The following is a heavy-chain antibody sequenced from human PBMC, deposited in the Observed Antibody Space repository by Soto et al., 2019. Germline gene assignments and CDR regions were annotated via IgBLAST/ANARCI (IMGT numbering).Heavy chain of an antibody. V-gene: IGHV3-74*01. D-gene: IGHD1-1*01. CDR3: ARGAKNVYAMDV. J-gene: IGHJ6*02. Sequence: EVQLVEPGGGLVQPGGSLRLSCAASGFAFSTYWMHWVRQAPGKGLLWVSRIKFDGSSTYYGDSVKGRFTISRDDAKNTLVLQMNGLRVDDTAVYYCARGAKNVYAMDVWGQGPTVTVSS. CDR1: GFAFSTYW. CDR2: IKFDGSST.